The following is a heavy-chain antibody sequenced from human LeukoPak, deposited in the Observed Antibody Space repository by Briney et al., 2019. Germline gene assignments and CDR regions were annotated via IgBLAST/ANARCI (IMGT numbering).Heavy chain of an antibody. CDR2: IYYSGST. D-gene: IGHD3-22*01. V-gene: IGHV4-31*03. CDR1: GGSISSGGYY. CDR3: ARARGYYYDSCGYYWDY. J-gene: IGHJ4*02. Sequence: PSQTLSLTCTVSGGSISSGGYYWSWIRQHPGTGLEWIGYIYYSGSTYYNPSLKSRVTISVDTSKNQFSLKLSSVTAADTAVYYCARARGYYYDSCGYYWDYWGQGTLVTVSS.